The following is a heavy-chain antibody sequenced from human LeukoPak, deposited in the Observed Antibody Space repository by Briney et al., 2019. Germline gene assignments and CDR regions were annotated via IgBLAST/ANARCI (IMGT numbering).Heavy chain of an antibody. CDR3: ARLSHIRPCFDY. CDR1: GGSISSSGYY. J-gene: IGHJ4*02. CDR2: IYYSGST. D-gene: IGHD2-2*02. V-gene: IGHV4-39*01. Sequence: PSETLSLTCTVSGGSISSSGYYWGWIRQPPGQGLEWIGSIYYSGSTYYNPSLKSRVTISVDTSKNQFSLKLSSVTAADTAVYYCARLSHIRPCFDYWGQGTLVTVSS.